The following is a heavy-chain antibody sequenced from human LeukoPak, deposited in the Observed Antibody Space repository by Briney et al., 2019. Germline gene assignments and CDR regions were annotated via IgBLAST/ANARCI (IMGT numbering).Heavy chain of an antibody. V-gene: IGHV4-4*09. J-gene: IGHJ6*03. D-gene: IGHD6-6*01. CDR3: ARGGTVLLVGGNYYYYYYMDV. Sequence: PSETLSLTCTVSGGSISSYYWSWIRQPPGKGLEWIGYIYTSGSTNYNPSLKSRVTISVDTSKNQFSLKLSSVTAADTAVYYCARGGTVLLVGGNYYYYYYMDVWGKGTTVTVSS. CDR2: IYTSGST. CDR1: GGSISSYY.